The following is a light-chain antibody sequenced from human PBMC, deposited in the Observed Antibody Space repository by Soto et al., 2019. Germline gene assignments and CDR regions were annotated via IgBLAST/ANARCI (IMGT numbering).Light chain of an antibody. Sequence: QSALTQPAPVSGSPGQSITISCTGTSSDVGSYNLVSWYQQHPGKAPKLMIYEGSKRPSGVSNRFSGSKSGNTASLTISGLQAEDEADYYCCSYAGSSTFAVFGGGTKLTVL. J-gene: IGLJ2*01. V-gene: IGLV2-23*03. CDR1: SSDVGSYNL. CDR3: CSYAGSSTFAV. CDR2: EGS.